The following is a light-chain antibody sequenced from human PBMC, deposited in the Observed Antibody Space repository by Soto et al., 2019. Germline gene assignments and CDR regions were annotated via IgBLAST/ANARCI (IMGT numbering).Light chain of an antibody. CDR3: QQSYSTPRD. Sequence: DIQMTQSPSSLSASVGDRVTITCRASQSISSYLNWYQQKPGKAPKLLIYAASSLQSGVPSRFSGSGSGTDFTLTISSLQPEDFATYYCQQSYSTPRDFGQGTRLANK. CDR1: QSISSY. J-gene: IGKJ5*01. V-gene: IGKV1-39*01. CDR2: AAS.